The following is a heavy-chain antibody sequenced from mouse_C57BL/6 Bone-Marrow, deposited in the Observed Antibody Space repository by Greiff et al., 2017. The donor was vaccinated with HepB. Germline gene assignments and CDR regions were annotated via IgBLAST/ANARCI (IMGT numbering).Heavy chain of an antibody. Sequence: EVQLQQSGAELVKPGASVKLSCTASGFTIKDYYMHWVKQRPEQGLEWIGRIDPDDGETKYAPKFQGKATITADTSSNTAYLQLSSLTSEDTAVYYCDHYYYGSRGYFDVWGTGTTVTVSA. CDR1: GFTIKDYY. CDR3: DHYYYGSRGYFDV. V-gene: IGHV14-2*01. D-gene: IGHD1-1*01. J-gene: IGHJ1*03. CDR2: IDPDDGET.